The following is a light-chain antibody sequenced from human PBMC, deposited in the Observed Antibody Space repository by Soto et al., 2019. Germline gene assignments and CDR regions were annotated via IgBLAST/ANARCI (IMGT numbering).Light chain of an antibody. J-gene: IGKJ1*01. CDR3: QQYNSYPWT. V-gene: IGKV1-5*01. Sequence: DIQMTQSPSTLSASVGDRVTITCRASRSISSWLAWYQQKPGKAPKLLIYDASSLESGVPSRFSGSGSGTEFTLTISSLQPDDFATYYCQQYNSYPWTFDQGTKVEIK. CDR2: DAS. CDR1: RSISSW.